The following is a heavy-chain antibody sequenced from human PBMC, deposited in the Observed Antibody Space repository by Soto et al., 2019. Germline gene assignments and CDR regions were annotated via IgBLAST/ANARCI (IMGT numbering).Heavy chain of an antibody. D-gene: IGHD6-19*01. CDR3: AREGAVEPPYYFDY. CDR1: GGTFSSYA. V-gene: IGHV1-69*13. J-gene: IGHJ4*02. CDR2: IIPIFGTA. Sequence: ASVKVSCKASGGTFSSYAISWVRQAPGQGLEWMGGIIPIFGTANYAQKFQGRVTITADESTSTAYMELSSLRSEDTAVYYCAREGAVEPPYYFDYWGQGTLVTVSS.